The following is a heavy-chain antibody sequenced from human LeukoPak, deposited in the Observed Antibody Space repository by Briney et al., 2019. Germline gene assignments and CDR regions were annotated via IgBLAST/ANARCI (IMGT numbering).Heavy chain of an antibody. D-gene: IGHD3-10*01. CDR3: AKDRLLLARGVIDAFDI. Sequence: GGSLRLSFAASGFTFSTYVMHWVRQAPGKGLEWVAGMSNDGDNKYFADSVKGRFTISRDNSKNTLYLQMNSLRAEDTAVCYCAKDRLLLARGVIDAFDIWGQGTMVTVSS. V-gene: IGHV3-30*18. CDR2: MSNDGDNK. CDR1: GFTFSTYV. J-gene: IGHJ3*02.